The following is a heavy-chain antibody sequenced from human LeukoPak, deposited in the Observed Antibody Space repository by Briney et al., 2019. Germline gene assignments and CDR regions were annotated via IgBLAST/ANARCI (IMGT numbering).Heavy chain of an antibody. CDR1: GGFISSYY. J-gene: IGHJ4*02. V-gene: IGHV4-4*07. CDR3: AGTSSSWYQKIDY. D-gene: IGHD6-13*01. Sequence: SETLSLTCSVSGGFISSYYWSWIRQPAGKELEWIGRIYTSGSTNYNPSLKSRVTMSVDTSKNQFSLNLSSVTAADTAVYYCAGTSSSWYQKIDYWGQGTLVTVSS. CDR2: IYTSGST.